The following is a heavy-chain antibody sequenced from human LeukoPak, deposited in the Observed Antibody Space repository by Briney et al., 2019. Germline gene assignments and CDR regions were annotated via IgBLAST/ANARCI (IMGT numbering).Heavy chain of an antibody. CDR1: GFTFSTYA. J-gene: IGHJ4*02. V-gene: IGHV3-23*01. Sequence: QTGGSLRLSCAASGFTFSTYALSWVRQAPGKGLEWVSTIGVVGSSTYYADSVKGRFTISRDNSKSTLYLQMHGLRAEDTALYYCAKGTQYWDNLFDNWGQGTQVTVSS. D-gene: IGHD1-26*01. CDR3: AKGTQYWDNLFDN. CDR2: IGVVGSST.